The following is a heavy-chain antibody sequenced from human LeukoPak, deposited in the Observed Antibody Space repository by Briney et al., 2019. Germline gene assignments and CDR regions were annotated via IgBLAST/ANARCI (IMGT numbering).Heavy chain of an antibody. CDR2: IYYSGST. Sequence: SETLSLTCTVSGGTISSYYWSWIRQPPGKGLEWIGYIYYSGSTNYNPSLKSRVTISVDTSKNQFSLKLSSVTAADTAVYYCARHIRNTVTLPPYWYFDLWGRGTLVTVSS. CDR1: GGTISSYY. J-gene: IGHJ2*01. D-gene: IGHD4-17*01. CDR3: ARHIRNTVTLPPYWYFDL. V-gene: IGHV4-59*08.